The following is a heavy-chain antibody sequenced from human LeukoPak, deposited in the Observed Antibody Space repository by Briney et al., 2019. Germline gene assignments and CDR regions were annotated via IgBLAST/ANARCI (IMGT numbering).Heavy chain of an antibody. D-gene: IGHD3-16*02. V-gene: IGHV1-46*01. CDR3: ARGYGDDMITFGGVIVTSGKFDY. CDR1: GYTFTSYY. CDR2: INPSRGST. J-gene: IGHJ4*02. Sequence: ASVKVSCKAPGYTFTSYYMHWVRQAPGQGLEWMGIINPSRGSTSYAQKFQGRVTMTRDTSTSTVYMELSSLRSEDTAVYYCARGYGDDMITFGGVIVTSGKFDYWGQGTLVTVSS.